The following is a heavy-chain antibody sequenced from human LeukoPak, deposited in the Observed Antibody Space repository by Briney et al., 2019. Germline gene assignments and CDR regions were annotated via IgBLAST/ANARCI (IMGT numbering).Heavy chain of an antibody. V-gene: IGHV3-53*01. J-gene: IGHJ6*03. CDR3: ARSKGYYGSGSYRWYYYYYMDV. CDR2: IYSGGST. CDR1: GFTVSSNY. D-gene: IGHD3-10*01. Sequence: PGGSLRLSCAASGFTVSSNYMSWVRQAPGKGLEWVSVIYSGGSTYYADSVKGRSTISRDNSKNTLYLQMNSLRAEDTAVYYCARSKGYYGSGSYRWYYYYYMDVWGKGTTVTVSS.